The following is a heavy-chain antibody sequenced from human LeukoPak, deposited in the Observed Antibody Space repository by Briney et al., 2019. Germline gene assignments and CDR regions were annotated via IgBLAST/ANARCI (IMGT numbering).Heavy chain of an antibody. J-gene: IGHJ3*02. CDR1: GGSISSGGYY. CDR2: INHSGST. V-gene: IGHV4-31*03. D-gene: IGHD2-21*02. Sequence: SQTLSLTCTVSGGSISSGGYYWSWIRQHPGKGLEWIGEINHSGSTNYNPSLKSRVTISVDTSKNQFSLKLSSVTAADTAVYYCAIAYCGGDCFSYDAFDIWGQGTMVTVSS. CDR3: AIAYCGGDCFSYDAFDI.